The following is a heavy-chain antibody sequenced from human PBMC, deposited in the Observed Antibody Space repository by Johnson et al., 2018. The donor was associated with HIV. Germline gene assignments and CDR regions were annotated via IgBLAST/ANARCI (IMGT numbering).Heavy chain of an antibody. D-gene: IGHD3-10*01. Sequence: VQLVESGGGVVQPGRSLRLSCAASGFTFDDYAMHWVRQAPGKGLEWVSGISWNSGSIGYADSVRGRFTISRDNAKNSLYLQVNSLRDDDTALYYCAIGRGEFPRHAFDIWGQGTMVTVSS. CDR3: AIGRGEFPRHAFDI. CDR1: GFTFDDYA. CDR2: ISWNSGSI. J-gene: IGHJ3*02. V-gene: IGHV3-9*01.